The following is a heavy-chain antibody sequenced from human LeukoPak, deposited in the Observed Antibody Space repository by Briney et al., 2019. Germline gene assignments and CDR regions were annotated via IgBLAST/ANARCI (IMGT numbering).Heavy chain of an antibody. V-gene: IGHV4-59*01. CDR3: ARANRYCSGGRCYPDWFDP. J-gene: IGHJ5*02. CDR1: GGSISSYY. D-gene: IGHD2-15*01. Sequence: KPSETLSLTCTVSGGSISSYYWSWTRQPPGKGLEWIGYIYSSGSTNYNPSLKSRVTMSVDTSKKQVSLKLNSVTAADTAVYYCARANRYCSGGRCYPDWFDPWGQGTLDTVSS. CDR2: IYSSGST.